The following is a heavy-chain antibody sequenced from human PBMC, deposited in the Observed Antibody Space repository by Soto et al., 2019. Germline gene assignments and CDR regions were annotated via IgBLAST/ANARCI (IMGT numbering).Heavy chain of an antibody. CDR3: AGDYYESGGYFDC. D-gene: IGHD3-22*01. V-gene: IGHV6-1*01. CDR1: GDNVSSNSAA. Sequence: SQTRSLTCAISGDNVSSNSAAWNWIRQSPSRCLEWLGRTYYRSKWNTDYAVSVNSRITISPDTSKNQFSLQLKSVTPEDTGVYYCAGDYYESGGYFDCWGQGNWVTVSS. J-gene: IGHJ4*02. CDR2: TYYRSKWNT.